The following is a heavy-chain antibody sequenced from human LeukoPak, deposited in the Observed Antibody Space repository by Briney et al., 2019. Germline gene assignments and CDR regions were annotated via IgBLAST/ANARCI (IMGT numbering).Heavy chain of an antibody. CDR2: IYPGDSDT. D-gene: IGHD3-22*01. J-gene: IGHJ4*02. Sequence: GESLKISCKGSGYSFTSYWIGWVRQMPGNGLEWMGIIYPGDSDTRYSPSFQGQVTISADKSISTAYLQWSSLKASDTAMYYCARQYYAYYDSSGYYIDYWGQGTLVTVSS. V-gene: IGHV5-51*01. CDR3: ARQYYAYYDSSGYYIDY. CDR1: GYSFTSYW.